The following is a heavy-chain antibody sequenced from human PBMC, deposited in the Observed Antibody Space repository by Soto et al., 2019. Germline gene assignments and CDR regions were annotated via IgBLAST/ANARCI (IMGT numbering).Heavy chain of an antibody. D-gene: IGHD3-22*01. CDR3: ASQDYYDSSGYLDY. V-gene: IGHV4-59*08. J-gene: IGHJ4*02. Sequence: QVQLQESGPGLVKPSETLSLTCTVSGGSISSYYWSWIRQPPGKGLEWIGYIYYSGSTNYNPSLKCRVTISVDTSKNQFSLKLSSVTAADTAVYYCASQDYYDSSGYLDYWGQGTLVTVSS. CDR1: GGSISSYY. CDR2: IYYSGST.